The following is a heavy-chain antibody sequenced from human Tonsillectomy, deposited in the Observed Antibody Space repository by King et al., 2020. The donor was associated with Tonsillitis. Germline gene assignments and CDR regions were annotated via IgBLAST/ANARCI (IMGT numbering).Heavy chain of an antibody. Sequence: QLVQSGAEVKKPGSSVKVSCKVSGGTFTTYAINWMRQAPGQGLEWMGDIIPIFGSANYAQKFQGRVTITADESTSTAYMELNRLRSEDTAVYYCARDLDGMDVWGQGTTVTVSS. CDR2: IIPIFGSA. CDR1: GGTFTTYA. CDR3: ARDLDGMDV. J-gene: IGHJ6*02. V-gene: IGHV1-69*01.